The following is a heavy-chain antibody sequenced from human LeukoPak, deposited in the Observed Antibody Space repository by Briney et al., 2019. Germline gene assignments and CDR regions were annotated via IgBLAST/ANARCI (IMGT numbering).Heavy chain of an antibody. CDR3: ARPNITSYYDSRGYDAFDV. V-gene: IGHV5-51*01. Sequence: GESLEISCKGSGYRFNAYWIAWVRQMPGKGLEWMGIIYPDDSDTRYSPSFQGQVTISADKSVRTAYLQWSSLKASDTAMYYCARPNITSYYDSRGYDAFDVWGQGTMVTVSS. CDR1: GYRFNAYW. J-gene: IGHJ3*01. D-gene: IGHD3-22*01. CDR2: IYPDDSDT.